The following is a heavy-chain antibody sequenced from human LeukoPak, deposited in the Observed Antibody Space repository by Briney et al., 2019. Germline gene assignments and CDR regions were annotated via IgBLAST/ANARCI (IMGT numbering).Heavy chain of an antibody. D-gene: IGHD2-15*01. CDR3: ARGFIVVEVAARFTYYYGMDV. CDR1: GGSFSGYY. Sequence: SETLSLTCAVYGGSFSGYYWSWIRQPPGKGLEWIGEINHSGSTNYNPSLKSRVTISVDTSKNQFSLKLSSVTAADTAVYYCARGFIVVEVAARFTYYYGMDVWGQGTTVTVSS. V-gene: IGHV4-34*01. J-gene: IGHJ6*02. CDR2: INHSGST.